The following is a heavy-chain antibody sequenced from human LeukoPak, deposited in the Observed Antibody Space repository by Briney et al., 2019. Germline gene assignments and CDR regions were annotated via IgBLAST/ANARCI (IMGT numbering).Heavy chain of an antibody. V-gene: IGHV1-18*04. CDR3: ARVGPYGSGSYYDGENWFDP. Sequence: ASVKVSCKASGYTFTSYGISWVRQAPGQGLEWMGWISAYNGNTNYAQKLQGRVTMTTDTPTSTAYMELRSLRSDDTAVYYCARVGPYGSGSYYDGENWFDPWGQGTLVTVSS. CDR2: ISAYNGNT. D-gene: IGHD3-10*01. J-gene: IGHJ5*02. CDR1: GYTFTSYG.